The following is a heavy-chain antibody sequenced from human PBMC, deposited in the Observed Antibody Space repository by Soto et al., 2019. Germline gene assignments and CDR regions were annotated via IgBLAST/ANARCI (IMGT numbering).Heavy chain of an antibody. CDR2: IYYGGST. D-gene: IGHD2-21*01. Sequence: SETLSLTCTVSGGSISSGGYYWSWIRQPPGKGLEWIGYIYYGGSTYYNPSLKSRVTISLDTSKSQVSLRLGSVTAADTAVYYCARLGAYYQSLDPWSPGTLVTVSS. V-gene: IGHV4-31*03. J-gene: IGHJ5*02. CDR3: ARLGAYYQSLDP. CDR1: GGSISSGGYY.